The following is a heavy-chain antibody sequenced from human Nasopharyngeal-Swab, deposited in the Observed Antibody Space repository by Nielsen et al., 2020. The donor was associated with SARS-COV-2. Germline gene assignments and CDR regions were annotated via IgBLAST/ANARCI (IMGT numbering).Heavy chain of an antibody. CDR3: ATFIGGNYYYYYMDV. CDR1: GFTFSNYA. Sequence: GESLKISCAASGFTFSNYAMTWVRQAPGRGLEWVSSISGSSSYIYYADSVKGRFTISRDNAKNSLYLQMNSLRAEDTAVYYCATFIGGNYYYYYMDVWGKGTTVTVSS. CDR2: ISGSSSYI. D-gene: IGHD2-15*01. J-gene: IGHJ6*03. V-gene: IGHV3-21*01.